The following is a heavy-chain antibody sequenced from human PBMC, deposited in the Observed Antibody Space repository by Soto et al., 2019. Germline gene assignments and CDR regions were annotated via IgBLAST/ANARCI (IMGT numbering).Heavy chain of an antibody. CDR2: IWYDGSNK. D-gene: IGHD2-2*01. CDR3: AREIRGLVVVPAATPNWFDP. J-gene: IGHJ5*02. V-gene: IGHV3-33*01. CDR1: GFTFSSYG. Sequence: QVQLVESGGGVVQPGRSLRLSCAASGFTFSSYGMHWVRQAPGKGLEWVAVIWYDGSNKYYADSVKGRFTISRDNSKNTLYLQMNSLRAEDTAVYYCAREIRGLVVVPAATPNWFDPGGQGTLVTVSS.